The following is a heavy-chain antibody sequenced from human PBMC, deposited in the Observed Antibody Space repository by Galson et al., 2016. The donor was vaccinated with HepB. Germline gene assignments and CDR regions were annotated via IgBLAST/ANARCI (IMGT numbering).Heavy chain of an antibody. D-gene: IGHD3-9*01. V-gene: IGHV2-70*04. J-gene: IGHJ5*02. CDR2: IDWDDDT. CDR3: ARSDTVYYYWFDT. Sequence: PALVKPTQTLTLTCTFSGFSLNTGGMRVSWIRQPPGKALEWLAHIDWDDDTFYSTSLRTRLAISKDTSKNQVVLTMTNMDPEDTATYYCARSDTVYYYWFDTWGPGILVTVSS. CDR1: GFSLNTGGMR.